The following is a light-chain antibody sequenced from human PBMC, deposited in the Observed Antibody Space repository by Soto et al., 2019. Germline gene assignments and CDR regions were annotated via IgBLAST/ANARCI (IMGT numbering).Light chain of an antibody. CDR1: SSDIGAFNY. J-gene: IGLJ3*02. Sequence: QSALTQPASVSGSPGQSITISCTGTSSDIGAFNYVSWYQQHPGEVPKLLIYDVNNRASGISYRFSGSKSGKTASLTISGLQAEDEADYYCSSYTSTTTLVVFGGGTQLTVL. CDR2: DVN. CDR3: SSYTSTTTLVV. V-gene: IGLV2-14*03.